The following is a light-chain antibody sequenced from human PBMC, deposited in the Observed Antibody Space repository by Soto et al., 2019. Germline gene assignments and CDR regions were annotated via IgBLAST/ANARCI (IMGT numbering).Light chain of an antibody. CDR1: QSVSSSY. Sequence: EIVLTQSPGTLSLSPGERATLSCRASQSVSSSYLAWYQQKPGQAPRLLIYGASSRATGIPDRFSGSGSGKDFTLTISRREPEDFAVYYCQQYGSSPPVTFGKGPRWKSN. CDR3: QQYGSSPPVT. CDR2: GAS. J-gene: IGKJ1*01. V-gene: IGKV3-20*01.